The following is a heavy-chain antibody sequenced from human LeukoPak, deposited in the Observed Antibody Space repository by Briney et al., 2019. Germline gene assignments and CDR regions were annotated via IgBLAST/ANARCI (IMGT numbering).Heavy chain of an antibody. CDR3: AGYCSSTSCPDMQGYYYYGMDV. Sequence: SETLSLTCTVSGGSISSYYWSWIRQPPGKGLEWIGYIYYSGSTNYNPSLKSRVTLSVDTSKNQFSLKLSSVTAADTAVYYCAGYCSSTSCPDMQGYYYYGMDVWGQGTTVTVSS. CDR2: IYYSGST. CDR1: GGSISSYY. D-gene: IGHD2-2*01. V-gene: IGHV4-59*08. J-gene: IGHJ6*02.